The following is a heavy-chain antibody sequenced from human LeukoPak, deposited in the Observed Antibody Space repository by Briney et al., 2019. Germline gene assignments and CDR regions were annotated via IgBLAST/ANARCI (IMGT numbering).Heavy chain of an antibody. D-gene: IGHD5-18*01. Sequence: GGSLRLSCAASGFTVSNNYMSWVRQAPGKGLEWVSVIYSGGSTYYADSVKGRFTISRDNSKNTLYLQMNSLGIEDTAVYYCTKDRSYGRSYFDYWGQGTLVTVAS. CDR2: IYSGGST. V-gene: IGHV3-66*02. CDR3: TKDRSYGRSYFDY. J-gene: IGHJ4*02. CDR1: GFTVSNNY.